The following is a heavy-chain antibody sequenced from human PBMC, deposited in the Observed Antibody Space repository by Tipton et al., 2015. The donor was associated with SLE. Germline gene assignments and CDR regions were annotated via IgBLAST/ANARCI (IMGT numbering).Heavy chain of an antibody. Sequence: GLVKPSETLSLTCAVYGGSFSGYYWSWIRQPPGKGLEWIGEINHSGSTNYNPSLKSRVTISVDTSKNQFSLKLSSVTATDTAVYYCARDSSEGHSWFDYWGQGTLVTVSS. CDR1: GGSFSGYY. D-gene: IGHD6-13*01. CDR2: INHSGST. CDR3: ARDSSEGHSWFDY. J-gene: IGHJ4*02. V-gene: IGHV4-34*01.